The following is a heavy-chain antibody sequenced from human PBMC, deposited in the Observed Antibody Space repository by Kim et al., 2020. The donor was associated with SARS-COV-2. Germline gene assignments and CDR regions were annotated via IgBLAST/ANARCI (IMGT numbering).Heavy chain of an antibody. CDR3: AREADGSGSRGWFDP. CDR2: INAGNGNT. Sequence: ASVKVSCKASGYTFTSYAMHWVRQAPGQRLEWMGWINAGNGNTKYSQKFQGRVTITRDTSASTAYMELSSLRSEDTAVYYCAREADGSGSRGWFDPWGQGTLVTVSS. D-gene: IGHD3-10*01. J-gene: IGHJ5*02. V-gene: IGHV1-3*01. CDR1: GYTFTSYA.